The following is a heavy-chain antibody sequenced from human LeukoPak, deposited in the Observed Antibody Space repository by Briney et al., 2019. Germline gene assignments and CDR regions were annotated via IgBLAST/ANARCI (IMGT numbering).Heavy chain of an antibody. V-gene: IGHV4-4*07. CDR2: IYTSGST. CDR1: GGSISSYY. CDR3: ARIGPSWIIDY. D-gene: IGHD5-12*01. J-gene: IGHJ4*02. Sequence: KSSEPLSLTCTVSGGSISSYYWSWIRQPAGKGLEWIGRIYTSGSTNYNPSLKSRVTMSVGTSKNQFSLKLSSVTAADTAVYYCARIGPSWIIDYWGQGTLVTVSS.